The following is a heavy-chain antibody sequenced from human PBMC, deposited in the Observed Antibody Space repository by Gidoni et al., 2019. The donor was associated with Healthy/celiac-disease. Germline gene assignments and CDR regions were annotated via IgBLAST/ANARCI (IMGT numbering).Heavy chain of an antibody. J-gene: IGHJ6*02. CDR2: ISSSSSYT. CDR1: GFTFSDYY. V-gene: IGHV3-11*05. CDR3: ARTDKGGIRGVIYWGMDV. D-gene: IGHD3-10*01. Sequence: QVQLVESGGGLVKPGGSLRLSCAASGFTFSDYYMSWIRQAPGKGLEWVSYISSSSSYTNYADSVKGRFTISRDNAKNSLYLQMNSLRAEDTAGYYCARTDKGGIRGVIYWGMDVWGQGTMVTVSS.